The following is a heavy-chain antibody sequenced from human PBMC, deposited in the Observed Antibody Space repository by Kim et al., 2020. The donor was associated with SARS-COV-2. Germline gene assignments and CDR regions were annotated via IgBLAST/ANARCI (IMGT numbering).Heavy chain of an antibody. V-gene: IGHV4-4*02. D-gene: IGHD2-15*01. CDR1: GGSISSSNW. CDR3: AAYCSGGSCYSANYYMDV. CDR2: IYHSGST. J-gene: IGHJ6*03. Sequence: SETLSLTCAVSGGSISSSNWWSWVRQPPGKGLEWIGEIYHSGSTNFNPSLKSRVTISVDKSKNQFSLKLSSVTAADTAVYYCAAYCSGGSCYSANYYMDVWGKGTTVTVSS.